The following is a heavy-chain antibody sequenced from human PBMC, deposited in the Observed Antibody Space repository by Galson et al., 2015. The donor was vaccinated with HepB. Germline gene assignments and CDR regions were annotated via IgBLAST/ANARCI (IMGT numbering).Heavy chain of an antibody. CDR3: ARHTYDSSGYLIDY. J-gene: IGHJ4*02. Sequence: SVKVSCKASGYTFTGYYMHWVRQAPGQGLEWMGRINPNSGGTNYAQKFQGRVTMTRDTSISTAYMELSSLKASDTAMYYCARHTYDSSGYLIDYWGQGTLVTVSS. CDR2: INPNSGGT. V-gene: IGHV1-2*06. CDR1: GYTFTGYY. D-gene: IGHD3-22*01.